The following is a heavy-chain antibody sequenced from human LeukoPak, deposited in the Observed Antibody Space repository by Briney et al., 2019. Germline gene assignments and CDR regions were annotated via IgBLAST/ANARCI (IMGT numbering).Heavy chain of an antibody. Sequence: SETLSLTCSVSGGSISNNYWSWIRQPPGKGLEWIAYMSHSGSTKYNPSLKSRVTISLDMSKNQFSLKLSSVTAADMAVYYCARLFSRVGGYWHFDLWGRGTLVTVSS. J-gene: IGHJ2*01. CDR2: MSHSGST. V-gene: IGHV4-59*08. D-gene: IGHD3-16*01. CDR3: ARLFSRVGGYWHFDL. CDR1: GGSISNNY.